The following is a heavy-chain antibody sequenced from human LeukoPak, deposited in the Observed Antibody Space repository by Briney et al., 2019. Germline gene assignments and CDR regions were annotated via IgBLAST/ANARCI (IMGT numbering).Heavy chain of an antibody. J-gene: IGHJ6*03. CDR3: ARVVTIFGVENYYYYMDV. Sequence: GGSLRLSCAASGFSFTSYNMNWVRQAPGKGLEWISYMSSSTNTIDYADSVKGRFTISRDNADHSLYLQMNSLRAEDTAVYYCARVVTIFGVENYYYYMDVWGKGTTVTVSS. V-gene: IGHV3-48*01. D-gene: IGHD3-3*01. CDR1: GFSFTSYN. CDR2: MSSSTNTI.